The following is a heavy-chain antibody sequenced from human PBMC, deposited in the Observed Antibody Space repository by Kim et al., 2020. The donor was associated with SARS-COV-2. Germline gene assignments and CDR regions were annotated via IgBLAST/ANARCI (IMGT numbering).Heavy chain of an antibody. CDR1: GFTFSDYS. Sequence: GGSLRLSCVVSGFTFSDYSMNWVRQVPGKGLEWLSSISSSGRYVYYADSVKGRFTVSRDNARTSFYLQMNNLGADDTAVYYCARASRGLKYFYLSHFWG. CDR3: ARASRGLKYFYLSHF. CDR2: ISSSGRYV. V-gene: IGHV3-21*01. J-gene: IGHJ1*01. D-gene: IGHD3-9*01.